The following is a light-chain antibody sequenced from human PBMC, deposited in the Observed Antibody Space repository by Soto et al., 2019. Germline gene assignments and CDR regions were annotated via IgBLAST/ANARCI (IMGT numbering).Light chain of an antibody. CDR3: QQYNNWPPWT. CDR1: QSISSS. J-gene: IGKJ1*01. V-gene: IGKV3-15*01. CDR2: GVS. Sequence: EVVMTQSPATLSVSPGESATLSCRASQSISSSKLAWYQQNPGQAPRLLLFGVSNRATGIPARFSGSGSGTEFTLTISSLQSEDFAVYYCQQYNNWPPWTFGQGTKVDIK.